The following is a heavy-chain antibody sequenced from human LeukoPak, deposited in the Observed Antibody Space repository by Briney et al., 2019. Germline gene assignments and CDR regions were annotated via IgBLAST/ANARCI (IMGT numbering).Heavy chain of an antibody. Sequence: GGSLRLSCAASGFTFSSYSMNWVRQAPGKGLEWVSSISSSSSYIYYADSVKGRFTISRDNAKNSLYLQMNSLRAEDTAVYYCARDRLVSNFLGYYYYGMDVWGQGTTVTVPS. V-gene: IGHV3-21*01. CDR1: GFTFSSYS. CDR2: ISSSSSYI. J-gene: IGHJ6*02. CDR3: ARDRLVSNFLGYYYYGMDV. D-gene: IGHD4-11*01.